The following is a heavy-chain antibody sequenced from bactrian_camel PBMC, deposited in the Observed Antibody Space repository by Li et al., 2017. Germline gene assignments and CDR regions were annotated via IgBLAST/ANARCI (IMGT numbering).Heavy chain of an antibody. CDR1: KYTYSGYC. V-gene: IGHV3S26*01. CDR3: AGDRGEPRWPTASTFAY. J-gene: IGHJ4*01. Sequence: QLVESGGGSVQAGGSLRLSCSTSKYTYSGYCVGWFRQAPGKEREGVADISRTDAVRYADSVKGRFTISLDNAKSTVYLHMTNLNPEDTAMYYCAGDRGEPRWPTASTFAYWGQGTQVTVS. CDR2: ISRTDAV. D-gene: IGHD3*01.